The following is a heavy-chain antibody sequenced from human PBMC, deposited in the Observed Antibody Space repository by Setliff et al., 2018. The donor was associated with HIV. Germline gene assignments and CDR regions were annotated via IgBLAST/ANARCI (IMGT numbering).Heavy chain of an antibody. CDR2: VSNTGRRT. J-gene: IGHJ4*02. Sequence: PGGSLRLSCAASTFSVSEYAMSWVRQAPGKGLEWVSAVSNTGRRTFYADSVKGRFTISKDNFENVVYLQMNSLRVDDTAVYYCVRWYYCVSGACYRADYWGQGTMVTVSS. V-gene: IGHV3-23*05. D-gene: IGHD2-21*02. CDR3: VRWYYCVSGACYRADY. CDR1: TFSVSEYA.